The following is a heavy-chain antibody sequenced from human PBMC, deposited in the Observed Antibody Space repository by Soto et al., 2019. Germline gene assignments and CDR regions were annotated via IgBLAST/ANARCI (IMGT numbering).Heavy chain of an antibody. CDR2: MYPTDSNT. J-gene: IGHJ6*02. CDR1: GYIFSRYW. CDR3: VRLRAVKLYSPPNHHYSEMDV. V-gene: IGHV5-51*01. D-gene: IGHD2-21*01. Sequence: GESLKISCEGSGYIFSRYWVGWVRQMPGKGLEWMGVMYPTDSNTRYSPSFQGQVTISADKSTSTAYLRWSSLKASDTAVYYCVRLRAVKLYSPPNHHYSEMDVWGQGTTVTVSS.